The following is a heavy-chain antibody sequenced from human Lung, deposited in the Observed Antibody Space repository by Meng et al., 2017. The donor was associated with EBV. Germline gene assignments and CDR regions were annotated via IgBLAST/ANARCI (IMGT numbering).Heavy chain of an antibody. CDR3: ARGTPGRSYSDY. CDR2: LGAHDGDT. J-gene: IGHJ4*02. Sequence: QVHPGQSGTRVKQPWASVVAACKASNYTFRWDGVSWVRQAAGKGREWMAWLGAHDGDTSHAPKFQGRVTVSADRPTATAYMELRSLRSDDTAVYYCARGTPGRSYSDYWGQGTLVTVSS. V-gene: IGHV1-18*01. D-gene: IGHD3-10*01. CDR1: NYTFRWDG.